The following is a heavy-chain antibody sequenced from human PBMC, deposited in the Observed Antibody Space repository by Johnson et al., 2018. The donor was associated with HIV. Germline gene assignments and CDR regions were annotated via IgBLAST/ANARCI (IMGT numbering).Heavy chain of an antibody. Sequence: EQLVESGGGLVRPGGSLRLSCAASGFTVSSNYMSWVRQAPGKGLEWVSVIYSGGSTYYADSVKGRFTISRDNSKNTLYLQMNSLGAEDTAVYYCASDRLPDAFDIWGQGTMVTVSS. CDR2: IYSGGST. V-gene: IGHV3-66*01. CDR1: GFTVSSNY. D-gene: IGHD2-21*01. CDR3: ASDRLPDAFDI. J-gene: IGHJ3*02.